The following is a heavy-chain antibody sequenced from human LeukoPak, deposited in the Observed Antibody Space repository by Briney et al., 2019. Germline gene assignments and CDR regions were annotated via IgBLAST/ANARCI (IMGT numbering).Heavy chain of an antibody. V-gene: IGHV3-7*01. CDR3: ARECIDGYYESSGYDL. D-gene: IGHD3-22*01. Sequence: PGGSLRLSCAASGFSLSGYWMTWVRQAPGKGLEWVANIKDDGSRKHDEDSARGRFTISRDNAKNSLYLDMNSLRAEDTAVYYCARECIDGYYESSGYDLWGQGTLVTVSS. J-gene: IGHJ4*02. CDR1: GFSLSGYW. CDR2: IKDDGSRK.